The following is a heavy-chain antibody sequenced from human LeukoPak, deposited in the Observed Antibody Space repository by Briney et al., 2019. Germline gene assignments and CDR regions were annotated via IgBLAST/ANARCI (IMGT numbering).Heavy chain of an antibody. Sequence: PGRSLRLSCAASGFTFSSFGMHWVRQAPGKGLEWVAVISYDGSNEHYADSVKGRFTISRDNSKSTLYLHMNSLRAEDTAVYFCARGYSRAAFDIWGQGTVVAVSS. V-gene: IGHV3-30*03. J-gene: IGHJ3*02. CDR3: ARGYSRAAFDI. CDR1: GFTFSSFG. CDR2: ISYDGSNE. D-gene: IGHD2-15*01.